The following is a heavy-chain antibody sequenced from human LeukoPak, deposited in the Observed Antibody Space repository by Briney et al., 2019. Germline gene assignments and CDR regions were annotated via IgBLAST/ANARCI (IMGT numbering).Heavy chain of an antibody. V-gene: IGHV3-7*01. J-gene: IGHJ2*01. CDR2: IKEDGGEK. Sequence: GGSLRLSCAASGFTFSRYWMNWVRQAPGKGLECVANIKEDGGEKYYVDSVKGRFTISRDNAKNSLYLQMNSLRAEDTAVYYCARLGYPWYFDLWGRGTLVTVSS. D-gene: IGHD5-18*01. CDR3: ARLGYPWYFDL. CDR1: GFTFSRYW.